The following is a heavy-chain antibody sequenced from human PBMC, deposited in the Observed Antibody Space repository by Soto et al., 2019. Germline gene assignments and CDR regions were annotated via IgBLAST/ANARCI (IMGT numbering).Heavy chain of an antibody. Sequence: GGSLRLSCAASGFTFSGSAMHWVRQASGKGLEWVGRIRSKANSYATAYAASVKGRFTISRDDSKNTAYLQMNSLKTEDTAVYYCTRRVAATPDYYYYGMDVWGQGTTVTVSS. V-gene: IGHV3-73*01. J-gene: IGHJ6*02. CDR3: TRRVAATPDYYYYGMDV. D-gene: IGHD2-15*01. CDR2: IRSKANSYAT. CDR1: GFTFSGSA.